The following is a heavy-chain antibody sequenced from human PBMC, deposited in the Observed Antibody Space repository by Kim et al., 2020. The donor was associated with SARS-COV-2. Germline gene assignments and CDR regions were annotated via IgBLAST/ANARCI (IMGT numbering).Heavy chain of an antibody. V-gene: IGHV3-53*04. J-gene: IGHJ3*02. Sequence: GVSMRLSCAASGLTVSSNYMSWVRQAPGKGLEWVTVIYSGGSPYYADSVKGRFTITRHNSKNTLYLQRNSLRAEDTAVYYCARGGGIRITMVRGVHRNDAFDIWGPGTMVTVS. CDR3: ARGGGIRITMVRGVHRNDAFDI. D-gene: IGHD3-10*01. CDR1: GLTVSSNY. CDR2: IYSGGSP.